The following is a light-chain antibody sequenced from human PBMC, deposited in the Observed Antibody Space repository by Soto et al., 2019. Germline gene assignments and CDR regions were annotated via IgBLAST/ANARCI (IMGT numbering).Light chain of an antibody. CDR3: SSYAGFSTLL. V-gene: IGLV2-14*01. CDR1: SSDVGGYNY. J-gene: IGLJ2*01. CDR2: EVN. Sequence: QSALTQPASVSGSPGQSITISCTGTSSDVGGYNYVSWYQQHPGRAPKLMIYEVNNRPSGVSNRFSGSKSGNTASLTISGLQAEDEADYYCSSYAGFSTLLFGGGTKVTVL.